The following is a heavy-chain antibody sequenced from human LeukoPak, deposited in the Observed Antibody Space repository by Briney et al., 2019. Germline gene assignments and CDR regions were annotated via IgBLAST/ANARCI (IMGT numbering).Heavy chain of an antibody. J-gene: IGHJ4*02. Sequence: GGSLRLSCAASGFTFSDYTMNWVRQAPGKGLEWVSVIYSGGSTYYADSVKGRFTISRDNSKNTLYLQMNSLRAEDTAVYYCARDHRTAMVHYWGQGTLVTVSS. V-gene: IGHV3-53*01. CDR3: ARDHRTAMVHY. CDR2: IYSGGST. D-gene: IGHD5-18*01. CDR1: GFTFSDYT.